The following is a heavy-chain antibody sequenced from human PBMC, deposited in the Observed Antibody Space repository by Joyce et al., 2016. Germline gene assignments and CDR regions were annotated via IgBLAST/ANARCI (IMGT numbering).Heavy chain of an antibody. CDR3: ARRPYNVHTPLGSDWYFDL. Sequence: QVQLQESGPGLVKPSETLSFWGWIRQPPGKGLEWIGNVYLHGITHYRPSLKSRVTISMDTSKNQFSLNLNSVTAADTAVYFCARRPYNVHTPLGSDWYFDLWGRGTLVTVSS. V-gene: IGHV4-38-2*01. J-gene: IGHJ2*01. CDR2: VYLHGIT. D-gene: IGHD1-14*01.